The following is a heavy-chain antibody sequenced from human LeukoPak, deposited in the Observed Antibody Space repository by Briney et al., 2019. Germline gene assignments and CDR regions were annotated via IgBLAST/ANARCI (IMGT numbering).Heavy chain of an antibody. V-gene: IGHV1-2*02. CDR3: TRVGDDYPY. J-gene: IGHJ4*02. CDR1: GYIFTTYY. CDR2: IKANSGDT. D-gene: IGHD5-24*01. Sequence: ASVKVSCKASGYIFTTYYLHWVRQAPGQGLEWMGWIKANSGDTNYAQKFQGRVTMTRDTSISTVYMELSRLTSDDTAVYYCTRVGDDYPYWGQGTLVTVPS.